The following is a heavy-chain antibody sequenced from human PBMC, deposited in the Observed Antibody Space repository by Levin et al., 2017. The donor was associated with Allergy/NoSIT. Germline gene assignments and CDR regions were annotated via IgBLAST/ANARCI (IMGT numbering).Heavy chain of an antibody. D-gene: IGHD3-9*01. Sequence: GGSLRLSCAASGFTFSSYGMHWVRQAPGKGLEWVAVIWYDGSNKYYADSVKGRFTISRDNSKNTLYLQMNSLRAEDTAVYYCARGVFDSVAFDICGQGTMVTVSS. J-gene: IGHJ3*02. CDR1: GFTFSSYG. V-gene: IGHV3-33*01. CDR3: ARGVFDSVAFDI. CDR2: IWYDGSNK.